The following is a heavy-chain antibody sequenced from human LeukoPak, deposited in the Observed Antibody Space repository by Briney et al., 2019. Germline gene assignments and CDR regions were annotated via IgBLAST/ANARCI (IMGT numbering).Heavy chain of an antibody. CDR2: IYYSGST. D-gene: IGHD5-24*01. V-gene: IGHV4-59*01. CDR3: ARGGRWLQFDAFDI. Sequence: PGGSLRLSCAASGFTFSSYWMSWIRQPPGKGLEWIGYIYYSGSTNYNPSLKSRVTISVDTSKNQFSLKLSSVTAADTAVYYCARGGRWLQFDAFDIWGQGTMVTVSS. J-gene: IGHJ3*02. CDR1: GFTFSSYW.